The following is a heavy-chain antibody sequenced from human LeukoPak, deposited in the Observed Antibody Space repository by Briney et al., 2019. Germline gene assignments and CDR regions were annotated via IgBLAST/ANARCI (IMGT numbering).Heavy chain of an antibody. CDR1: GGSVSHGGYY. J-gene: IGHJ6*02. Sequence: PSETLSLTSTVSGGSVSHGGYYCSWIRQHPGKGLEWIGYSRSTYYNPSLKSRVTISVDTSKNQFSLTLSSVTAADTAVYYCARDAGYGMDVWGQGTTVTVSS. V-gene: IGHV4-31*03. CDR3: ARDAGYGMDV. D-gene: IGHD6-13*01. CDR2: SRST.